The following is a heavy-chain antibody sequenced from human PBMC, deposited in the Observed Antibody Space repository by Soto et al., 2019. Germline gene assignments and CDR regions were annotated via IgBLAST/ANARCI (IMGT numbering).Heavy chain of an antibody. CDR3: ARGYYDSVA. CDR2: LNPSGGST. J-gene: IGHJ5*02. D-gene: IGHD3-22*01. Sequence: ASVKVSCKASGDSVPNCALHWVRQAPGQGLEWMGILNPSGGSTTYAQKFQGRVTMTSDTSTNTVYMELSSLRSEDTAVYYCARGYYDSVAWAQGTLVTVSS. V-gene: IGHV1-46*01. CDR1: GDSVPNCA.